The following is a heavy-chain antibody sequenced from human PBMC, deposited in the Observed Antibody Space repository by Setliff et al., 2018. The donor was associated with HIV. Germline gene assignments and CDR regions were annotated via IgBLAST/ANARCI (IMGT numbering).Heavy chain of an antibody. D-gene: IGHD3-10*01. J-gene: IGHJ4*02. CDR2: IYISGST. CDR3: AGEFAY. Sequence: SETLSLTCTVSGGSITSYYWSWIRQPAGKGLEWFGRIYISGSTDYNPSFESRVTMSIDTSKNQFSLNLNSVTAANTAVYYCAGEFAYWGQGALVTVSS. V-gene: IGHV4-4*07. CDR1: GGSITSYY.